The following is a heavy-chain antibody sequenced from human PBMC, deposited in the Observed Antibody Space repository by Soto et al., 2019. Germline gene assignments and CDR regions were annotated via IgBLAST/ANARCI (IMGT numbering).Heavy chain of an antibody. CDR2: ISGSGGST. J-gene: IGHJ4*02. CDR3: ARGGYCSGGSCYLPLDY. D-gene: IGHD2-15*01. V-gene: IGHV3-23*01. Sequence: EVQLLESGGGLVQPGGSLRLSCAASGFTFSSYAMSWVRQAPGKGLEWVSAISGSGGSTYYADSVKGRFTISRDNSKNTLYLQMNSPRAEDTAVYYCARGGYCSGGSCYLPLDYWGQGTLVTVSS. CDR1: GFTFSSYA.